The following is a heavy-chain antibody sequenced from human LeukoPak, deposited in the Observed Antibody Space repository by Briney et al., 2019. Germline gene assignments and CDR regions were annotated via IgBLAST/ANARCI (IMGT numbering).Heavy chain of an antibody. D-gene: IGHD3-3*01. CDR1: GFTFSSYS. J-gene: IGHJ4*02. CDR2: ISSSSSTI. V-gene: IGHV3-48*01. CDR3: AREELLYYDFWSGYLFDY. Sequence: GGSLRLSCAASGFTFSSYSMNWVRQAPGKGLEWVSYISSSSSTIYYADSVKGRFTISRDNAKNSLYPQMNSLRAEDTAVYYCAREELLYYDFWSGYLFDYWGQGTLVTVSS.